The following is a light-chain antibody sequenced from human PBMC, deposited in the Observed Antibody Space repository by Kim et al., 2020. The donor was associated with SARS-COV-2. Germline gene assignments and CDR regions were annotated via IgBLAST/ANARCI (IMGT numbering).Light chain of an antibody. J-gene: IGLJ3*02. Sequence: QSVLTQPPSVSGAPGQRVTISCTGSSSNIGAGYDVHWYQQLPGTAPKLLIYGNSNRPSGVPDRFSGSKSGTSASLATTGLQAEDEADYYCQSYDSSLSGWVFGGGTQLTVL. V-gene: IGLV1-40*01. CDR2: GNS. CDR3: QSYDSSLSGWV. CDR1: SSNIGAGYD.